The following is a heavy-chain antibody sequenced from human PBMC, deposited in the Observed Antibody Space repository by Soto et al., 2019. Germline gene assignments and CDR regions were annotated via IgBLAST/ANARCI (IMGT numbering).Heavy chain of an antibody. CDR1: GLTFSSYD. CDR3: RADSSASDY. D-gene: IGHD6-19*01. CDR2: ISTGSGTI. J-gene: IGHJ4*02. V-gene: IGHV3-48*01. Sequence: EVQLEESGGGLVQPGESLRLSCTASGLTFSSYDFSWVRQVPGKGLEWVSYISTGSGTIYYADSVKGRFTISRDNAKHSMYLHMDSLRAADTAVYDRRADSSASDYGGQGTLVTVSS.